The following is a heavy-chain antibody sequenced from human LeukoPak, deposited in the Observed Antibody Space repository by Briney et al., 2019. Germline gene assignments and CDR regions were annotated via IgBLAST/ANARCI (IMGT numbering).Heavy chain of an antibody. CDR2: RYAGDSDA. V-gene: IGHV5-51*01. J-gene: IGHJ3*02. CDR1: GYPFTRYW. Sequence: GGSLETSLQGPGYPFTRYWIAWVRPVPGKGLGGVGIRYAGDSDARNRPPFLGQVTISADKSISTAYLQWSSLKASETAMYYCARTSGSGSSDGFDIWGQGTMVTVSS. CDR3: ARTSGSGSSDGFDI. D-gene: IGHD3-10*01.